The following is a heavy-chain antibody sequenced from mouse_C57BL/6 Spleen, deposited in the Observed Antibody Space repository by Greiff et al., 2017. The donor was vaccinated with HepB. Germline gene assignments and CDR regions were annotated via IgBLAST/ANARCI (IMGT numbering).Heavy chain of an antibody. CDR2: INPNNGGT. V-gene: IGHV1-26*01. J-gene: IGHJ4*01. D-gene: IGHD2-4*01. CDR1: GYTFTDYY. CDR3: ARREYYDYDDGTFYYAMDY. Sequence: EVQLQQSGPELVKPGASVKISCKASGYTFTDYYMNWVKQSHGKSLEWIGDINPNNGGTSYNQKFKGKATLTVDKSSSTAYMELRSLTSEDSAVYYCARREYYDYDDGTFYYAMDYWGQGTSVTVSS.